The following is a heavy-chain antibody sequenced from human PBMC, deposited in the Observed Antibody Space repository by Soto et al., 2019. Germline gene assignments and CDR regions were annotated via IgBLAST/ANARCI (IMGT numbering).Heavy chain of an antibody. CDR2: MNPNSGNT. CDR1: GYTFTSYD. D-gene: IGHD6-13*01. J-gene: IGHJ4*02. CDR3: ARYVAAAVFDY. Sequence: ASVKVSCKASGYTFTSYDINWVRQATGQGLEWMGWMNPNSGNTGYAQKFQGRVTMTRNTSISTAYMELRSLRSDDTAVYYCARYVAAAVFDYWGQGTLVTVSS. V-gene: IGHV1-8*01.